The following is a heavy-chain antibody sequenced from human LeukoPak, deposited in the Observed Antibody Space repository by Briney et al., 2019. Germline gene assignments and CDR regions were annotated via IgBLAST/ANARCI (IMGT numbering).Heavy chain of an antibody. CDR1: GFTFSSYW. V-gene: IGHV3-74*01. CDR3: ARGFHIATDGSNVY. Sequence: GGSLGLSCAASGFTFSSYWMHWVRQGPGKGLVWVSRINSDGTSASYADSVKGRFTISRDNAKNTLYLQMNSLRAEDTAVYYCARGFHIATDGSNVYWGQGTLVTVSS. D-gene: IGHD6-13*01. J-gene: IGHJ4*02. CDR2: INSDGTSA.